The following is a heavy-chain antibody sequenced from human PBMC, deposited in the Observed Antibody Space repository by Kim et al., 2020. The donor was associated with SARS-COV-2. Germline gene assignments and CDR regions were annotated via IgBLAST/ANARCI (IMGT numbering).Heavy chain of an antibody. CDR1: GDSVSSSLHY. Sequence: SETLSLTCSVSGDSVSSSLHYWGWIRQPPGKGXEWIGNIYYSGSSYYAPSLRSRAXIFVXPSKNXXSLRLSSVTAADTAVYYCARLSSGFSITNCFDWGQGTLVTVSS. D-gene: IGHD3-3*01. CDR2: IYYSGSS. CDR3: ARLSSGFSITNCFD. V-gene: IGHV4-39*01. J-gene: IGHJ4*02.